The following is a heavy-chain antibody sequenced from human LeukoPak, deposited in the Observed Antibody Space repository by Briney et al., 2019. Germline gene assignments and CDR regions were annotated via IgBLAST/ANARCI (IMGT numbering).Heavy chain of an antibody. V-gene: IGHV3-7*03. Sequence: GGSLRLSCAASGFTFSSYWMNWVRQAPGRGLEWVANIKQDGSEEYYVDSVKGRFTIPRDNAKNSLFLQMNSLRVEDTAVYYCTRDRRYCTGGTCYLDPYFDYWGQGTLVTVSS. D-gene: IGHD2-8*02. CDR2: IKQDGSEE. CDR1: GFTFSSYW. J-gene: IGHJ4*02. CDR3: TRDRRYCTGGTCYLDPYFDY.